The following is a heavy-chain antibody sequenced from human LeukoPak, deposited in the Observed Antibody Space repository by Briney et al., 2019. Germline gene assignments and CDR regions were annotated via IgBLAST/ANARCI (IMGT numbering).Heavy chain of an antibody. V-gene: IGHV1-8*01. CDR3: ARDSPVPGQPHLVI. Sequence: ASVKVSWKGSGCTFTSYDINWVRQATGQELEWMEWMYPNSGNTGYAQKFQGRVTMTRNTSISTAYMELSSLRSEDTAVYYCARDSPVPGQPHLVIWGQRTMVTVSS. CDR1: GCTFTSYD. CDR2: MYPNSGNT. J-gene: IGHJ3*02. D-gene: IGHD1-1*01.